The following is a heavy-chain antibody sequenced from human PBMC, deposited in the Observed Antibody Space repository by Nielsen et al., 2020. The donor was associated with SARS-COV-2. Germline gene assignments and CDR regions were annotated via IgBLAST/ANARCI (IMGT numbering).Heavy chain of an antibody. D-gene: IGHD6-19*01. CDR1: GFTFSSYS. Sequence: GESLKISCAASGFTFSSYSMNWVRQAPGKGLEWVSSISSSSSYIYYADSVKGRFTISRDNAKNSLYLQMNSLRAEDTAVYYCAKDGYSSGWPPFDYWGQGTLVTVSS. V-gene: IGHV3-21*04. J-gene: IGHJ4*02. CDR2: ISSSSSYI. CDR3: AKDGYSSGWPPFDY.